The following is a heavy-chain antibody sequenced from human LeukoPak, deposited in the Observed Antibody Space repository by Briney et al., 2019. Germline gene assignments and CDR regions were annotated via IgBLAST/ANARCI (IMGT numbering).Heavy chain of an antibody. CDR1: VYTFTSYG. CDR2: SNTYNGHT. D-gene: IGHD1-14*01. V-gene: IGHV1-18*01. CDR3: ARDGPRGYFQH. Sequence: ASVKVSCNTSVYTFTSYGISWVRQAPGQGLEYMGWSNTYNGHTNYAQKLQGRVTVTTDTSTSTAYLELRSLRSDDTAVYYCARDGPRGYFQHWGQGTLITVSS. J-gene: IGHJ1*01.